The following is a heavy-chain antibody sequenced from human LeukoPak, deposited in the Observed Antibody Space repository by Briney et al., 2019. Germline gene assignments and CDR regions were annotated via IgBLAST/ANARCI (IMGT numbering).Heavy chain of an antibody. V-gene: IGHV1-18*01. Sequence: ASVKVSCKASGYTFTRYGIRRVRQAPRQGLEWMGWIRAYNGNTNYAQKLQGRVTMTTDTSTSTAYMELRSLRSDDTAVYYCAWLDYYDSSGYPIFDYWGQGTLVTVSS. CDR3: AWLDYYDSSGYPIFDY. J-gene: IGHJ4*02. CDR1: GYTFTRYG. CDR2: IRAYNGNT. D-gene: IGHD3-22*01.